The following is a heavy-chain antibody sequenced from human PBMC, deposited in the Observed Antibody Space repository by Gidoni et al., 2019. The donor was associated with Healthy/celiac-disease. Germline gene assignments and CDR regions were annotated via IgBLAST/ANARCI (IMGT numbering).Heavy chain of an antibody. CDR3: AREGGGSWSNWFDP. CDR1: GGSISSGSYY. V-gene: IGHV4-61*02. D-gene: IGHD6-13*01. Sequence: QVQLQESGPGLVKPSQTLSLTCPVSGGSISSGSYYWSWIRQPAGKGLEWIGRIYTSGSTNYNPSLKSRVTMSVDTSKNQFSLKLSSVTAADTAVYYCAREGGGSWSNWFDPWGQGTLVTVSS. J-gene: IGHJ5*02. CDR2: IYTSGST.